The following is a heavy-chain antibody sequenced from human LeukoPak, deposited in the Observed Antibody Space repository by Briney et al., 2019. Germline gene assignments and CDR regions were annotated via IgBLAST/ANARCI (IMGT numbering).Heavy chain of an antibody. J-gene: IGHJ6*03. CDR2: ISSSGSHI. CDR3: ARVFSTSGRGYDYMDV. CDR1: GFTFSGYS. D-gene: IGHD6-6*01. Sequence: GGSLRLPCAASGFTFSGYSLNWVRQAPGKGLEWVSCISSSGSHIYYADSVKGRFTFSRDNAKNSLYLQMNSLRAEDTAVYYCARVFSTSGRGYDYMDVWGKGTSVIISS. V-gene: IGHV3-21*01.